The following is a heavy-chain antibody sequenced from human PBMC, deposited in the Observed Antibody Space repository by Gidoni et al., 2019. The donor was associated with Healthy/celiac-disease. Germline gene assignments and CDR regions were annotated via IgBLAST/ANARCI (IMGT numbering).Heavy chain of an antibody. D-gene: IGHD3-22*01. Sequence: QVQLVQSGAEVKKPGASVKVSCKASGYTFPSYGLSWVRQAPGQGLEWMGWISAYNGNTNYAQKLQGRVTMTTDTSTSTAYMELRSLRSDDTAVYYCARDGYYDSSGYYYNWYFDLWGRGTLVTVSS. CDR2: ISAYNGNT. CDR3: ARDGYYDSSGYYYNWYFDL. CDR1: GYTFPSYG. V-gene: IGHV1-18*01. J-gene: IGHJ2*01.